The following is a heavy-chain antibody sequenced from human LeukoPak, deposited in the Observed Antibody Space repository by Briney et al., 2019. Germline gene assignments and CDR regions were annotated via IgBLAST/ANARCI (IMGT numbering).Heavy chain of an antibody. Sequence: SVKVSCKASGGTFSSYAISWVRHAPGQGLEWMGGIIPIFGTANYAQKFQGRVTITTDESTSTAYMELSSLRSEDTAVYYCASGRGYSYGYPYYFDYWGQGTLVTVSS. CDR1: GGTFSSYA. CDR3: ASGRGYSYGYPYYFDY. CDR2: IIPIFGTA. D-gene: IGHD5-18*01. V-gene: IGHV1-69*05. J-gene: IGHJ4*02.